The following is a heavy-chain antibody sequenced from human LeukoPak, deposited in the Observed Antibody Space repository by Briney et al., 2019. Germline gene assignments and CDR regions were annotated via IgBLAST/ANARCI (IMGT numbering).Heavy chain of an antibody. CDR2: IYPGDSDP. Sequence: GESLKISCKGSGYTFSTYSIGWVRHMPGKGLERLGIIYPGDSDPRYSPSFQGQVTTSADKSTSTAYLQLSSLKASDSAMYYCARHGLGSSWFGFDYWGQGTLVTVSS. J-gene: IGHJ4*02. CDR3: ARHGLGSSWFGFDY. D-gene: IGHD6-13*01. V-gene: IGHV5-51*01. CDR1: GYTFSTYS.